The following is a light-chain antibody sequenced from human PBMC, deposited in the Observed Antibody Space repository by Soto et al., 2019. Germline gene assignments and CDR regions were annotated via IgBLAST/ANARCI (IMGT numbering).Light chain of an antibody. CDR1: QSVSSRN. J-gene: IGKJ2*01. CDR3: LRYGDSPPAYT. Sequence: EIVMTQSPATLSVSPGERATLSCRASQSVSSRNLAWYRQKPGQAPSLLIYGASNRATGIPDRFSGSGSGTDFTLTISRLEPEDLAVYYCLRYGDSPPAYTFGQGTKLEIK. CDR2: GAS. V-gene: IGKV3-20*01.